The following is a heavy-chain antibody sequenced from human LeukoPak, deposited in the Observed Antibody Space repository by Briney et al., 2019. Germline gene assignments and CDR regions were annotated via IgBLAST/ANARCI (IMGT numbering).Heavy chain of an antibody. D-gene: IGHD3-3*01. V-gene: IGHV3-23*01. CDR3: AKGGHYDFWSGYRFGY. CDR1: GFTFSSYA. J-gene: IGHJ4*02. CDR2: ISSSGGST. Sequence: PGGSLRLSCAASGFTFSSYAMSWVRQAPGKGLEWVSAISSSGGSTYYADSVKGRFTISRDNSKNTLYLQMNSLRAEDTAVYYCAKGGHYDFWSGYRFGYWGQGTLVTVSS.